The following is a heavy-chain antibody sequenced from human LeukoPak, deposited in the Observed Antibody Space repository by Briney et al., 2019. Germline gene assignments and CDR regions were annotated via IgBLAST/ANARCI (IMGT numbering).Heavy chain of an antibody. CDR3: AGQGPMRLLHIGDRGYYFDY. CDR2: MYYSGST. CDR1: GGSISSYY. V-gene: IGHV4-59*08. D-gene: IGHD5-24*01. J-gene: IGHJ4*02. Sequence: SETLSLTCTVSGGSISSYYWSWIRQPPGKGLEWIGCMYYSGSTYYNPALKSRVTISEGKSENQFSLKLRSVTGADTAVLYFAGQGPMRLLHIGDRGYYFDYWGQGTVVTVSS.